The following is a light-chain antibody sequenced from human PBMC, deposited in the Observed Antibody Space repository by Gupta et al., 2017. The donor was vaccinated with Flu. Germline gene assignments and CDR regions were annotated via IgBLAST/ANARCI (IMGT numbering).Light chain of an antibody. CDR2: KVS. V-gene: IGKV2-30*02. J-gene: IGKJ2*01. Sequence: VTLGQPAAISVRSSQSLVHRNGNTYLHWFQQRPGQSPRRLIYKVSNRDSGVPDRFSGSGSGTEFTLKISRVEADDLGVYYCMQGRGGPDAFGHGTKLEI. CDR1: QSLVHRNGNTY. CDR3: MQGRGGPDA.